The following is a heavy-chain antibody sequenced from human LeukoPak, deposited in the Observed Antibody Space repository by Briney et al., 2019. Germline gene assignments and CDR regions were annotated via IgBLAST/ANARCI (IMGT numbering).Heavy chain of an antibody. D-gene: IGHD3-22*01. CDR3: AKDSASITMIASRDFQH. J-gene: IGHJ1*01. Sequence: RAGGSLRLSCAASGFTFSNYWMPWVRQAPGKGLIWVSRINSDGTITSYADSVKGRFTISRDNAKNTLYLQMNSLRAEDTAVYYCAKDSASITMIASRDFQHWGQGTLVTVSS. CDR1: GFTFSNYW. CDR2: INSDGTIT. V-gene: IGHV3-74*01.